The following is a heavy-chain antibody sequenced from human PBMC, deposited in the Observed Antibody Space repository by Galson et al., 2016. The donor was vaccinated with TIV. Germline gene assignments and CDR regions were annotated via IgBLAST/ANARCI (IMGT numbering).Heavy chain of an antibody. D-gene: IGHD1-14*01. CDR2: LTGSSTT. CDR3: TRDSSSRLSRNLDY. CDR1: GFTFSNYA. V-gene: IGHV3-69-1*01. Sequence: SLRLSCAASGFTFSNYAMSWVHQAPGKGLEWVSSLTGSSTTYYADSVKGRITISRDNAKNSLDLQMHSPRAEDTAVYYCTRDSSSRLSRNLDYWGQGTLVTVSS. J-gene: IGHJ4*02.